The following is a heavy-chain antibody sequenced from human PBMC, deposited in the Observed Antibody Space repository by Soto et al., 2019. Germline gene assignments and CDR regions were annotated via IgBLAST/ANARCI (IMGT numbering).Heavy chain of an antibody. J-gene: IGHJ4*02. CDR3: ARGGHVVVVTAALDY. Sequence: QVQLMQSGAEVKKPGASVKVSCKASGDTFTDYYIHWVRQAPGQGLEWMGTVNPSGGHTTYAQHFLGRVTRTRDTSTSTLYMELTSLTSDDTAIYYCARGGHVVVVTAALDYWGQGTLGTVSS. CDR1: GDTFTDYY. V-gene: IGHV1-46*01. CDR2: VNPSGGHT. D-gene: IGHD2-21*02.